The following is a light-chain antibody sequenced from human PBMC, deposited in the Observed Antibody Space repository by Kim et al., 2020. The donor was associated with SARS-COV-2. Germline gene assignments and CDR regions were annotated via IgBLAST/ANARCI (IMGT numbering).Light chain of an antibody. Sequence: SVYPEQTASITCSGDKLGDKYACWYQQKPGQSPVLVIYQDSKRPSGIPERFSGSNSGNTATLTISGTQAMDEADYYCQAWDSSTWVFGGGTQLTVL. CDR2: QDS. V-gene: IGLV3-1*01. J-gene: IGLJ3*02. CDR3: QAWDSSTWV. CDR1: KLGDKY.